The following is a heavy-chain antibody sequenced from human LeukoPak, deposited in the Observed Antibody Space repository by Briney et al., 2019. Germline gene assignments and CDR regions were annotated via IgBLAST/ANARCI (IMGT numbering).Heavy chain of an antibody. V-gene: IGHV3-73*01. J-gene: IGHJ5*02. CDR2: IRSKANSYAT. Sequence: PGGSLKLSCAASGFTFSGSAMHWVRQASGKGLEWVGRIRSKANSYATAYAASVKGRFTISRDDSKNTAYLQMNSLKTEDTAVYYCTRHPNANDFWSGSLWFDPWGQGTVVTVSS. CDR3: TRHPNANDFWSGSLWFDP. D-gene: IGHD3-3*01. CDR1: GFTFSGSA.